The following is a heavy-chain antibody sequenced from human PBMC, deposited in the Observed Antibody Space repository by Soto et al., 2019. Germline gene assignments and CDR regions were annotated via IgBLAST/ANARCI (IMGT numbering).Heavy chain of an antibody. Sequence: ASVKVSCKASGYTFTSYGISWVRQAPGQGLEWMGWISAYNGNTNYAQKLQGRVTMTTDTSTSTAYMELRSLRSDDTAVYYCASHPYYYDCSGYYSVAYRAFDIWGQGKMVTVSS. J-gene: IGHJ3*02. CDR2: ISAYNGNT. CDR1: GYTFTSYG. D-gene: IGHD3-22*01. CDR3: ASHPYYYDCSGYYSVAYRAFDI. V-gene: IGHV1-18*01.